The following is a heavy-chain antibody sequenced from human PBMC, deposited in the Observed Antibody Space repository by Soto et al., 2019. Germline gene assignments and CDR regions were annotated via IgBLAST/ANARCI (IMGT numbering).Heavy chain of an antibody. CDR1: GYTFTSYA. Sequence: QVQLVQSGAEVKKPGASVKVSCKASGYTFTSYAMHWVRQAPGQRLEWMGWINAGNGNTKYSQKFQGRVTITRDTSASTAYMELSSLRSEDTAVYYCARDLGCSGGSCYYYYYMDVWGKGTTGTVSS. V-gene: IGHV1-3*01. D-gene: IGHD2-15*01. CDR2: INAGNGNT. J-gene: IGHJ6*03. CDR3: ARDLGCSGGSCYYYYYMDV.